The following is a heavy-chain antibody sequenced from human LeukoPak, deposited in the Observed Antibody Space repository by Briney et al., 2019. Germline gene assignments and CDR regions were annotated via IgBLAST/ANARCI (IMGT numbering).Heavy chain of an antibody. CDR2: ISYGGGT. V-gene: IGHV4-59*08. J-gene: IGHJ4*02. Sequence: PSETLSLTCAVSGGSISSFYGSWVRQPPGKGLEWVGYISYGGGTTYNPSLKRRVSMSIDTSKNQFSLRLSSVTAADTALYYCARVGDTSGYFYYFDYWGQGTLVTVSS. D-gene: IGHD3-22*01. CDR3: ARVGDTSGYFYYFDY. CDR1: GGSISSFY.